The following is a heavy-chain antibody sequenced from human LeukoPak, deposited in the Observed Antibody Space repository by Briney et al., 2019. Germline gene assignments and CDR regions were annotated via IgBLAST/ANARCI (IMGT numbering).Heavy chain of an antibody. CDR1: GGTFSSYA. D-gene: IGHD5-18*01. CDR2: IIPIFGTA. CDR3: AREENTAMVLRP. Sequence: APVKVSCKASGGTFSSYAISWVRQAPGQGLEWMGGIIPIFGTANYAQKFQGRVTITADESTSTAYMELSSLRSEDTAVYYCAREENTAMVLRPWGQGTLVTVSS. J-gene: IGHJ5*02. V-gene: IGHV1-69*13.